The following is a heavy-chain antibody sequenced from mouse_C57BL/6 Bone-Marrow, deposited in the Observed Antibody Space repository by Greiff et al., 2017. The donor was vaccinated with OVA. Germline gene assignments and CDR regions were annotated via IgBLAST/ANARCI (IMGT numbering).Heavy chain of an antibody. CDR2: IYPRSGNT. CDR1: GYTGTSYG. D-gene: IGHD2-2*01. Sequence: QVQLQQSGAELARPGASVKRYCKASGYTGTSYGISWVKQRTGQGLEWIGEIYPRSGNTYYNEKFKGKATLTADKSSSTAYMELRSLTSEDSAVYFCARWLPYYFDYWGQGTTLTVSS. V-gene: IGHV1-81*01. J-gene: IGHJ2*01. CDR3: ARWLPYYFDY.